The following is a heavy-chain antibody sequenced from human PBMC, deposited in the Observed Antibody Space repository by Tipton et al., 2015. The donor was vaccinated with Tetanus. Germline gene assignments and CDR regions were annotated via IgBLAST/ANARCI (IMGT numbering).Heavy chain of an antibody. CDR2: INYSGRT. CDR3: ARDRGVRGGYYYYHGMDV. J-gene: IGHJ6*02. CDR1: GDSMSGSAHY. V-gene: IGHV4-39*02. Sequence: GLVKPSETLTLTCIVSGDSMSGSAHYGAWVRQSPGKALEWIGSINYSGRTYYSPSLKSRVTMSVDTSKKDFSVRLGSVTAADTAVYYCARDRGVRGGYYYYHGMDVWGQGTTVTVSS. D-gene: IGHD3-10*01.